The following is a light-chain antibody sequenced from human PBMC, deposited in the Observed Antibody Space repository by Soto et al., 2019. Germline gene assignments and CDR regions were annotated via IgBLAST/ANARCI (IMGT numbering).Light chain of an antibody. CDR1: SSNIGAGYD. Sequence: QSVLTQPPSVSGAPGQRVTISCTGSSSNIGAGYDVHWYQQLPGTAPKLLIYGNTNRPSGVPDRFSGSKSGTSASLAITGLLAEDEADYYCHSYDSGLGVFGGGTQRTVL. CDR2: GNT. J-gene: IGLJ2*01. CDR3: HSYDSGLGV. V-gene: IGLV1-40*01.